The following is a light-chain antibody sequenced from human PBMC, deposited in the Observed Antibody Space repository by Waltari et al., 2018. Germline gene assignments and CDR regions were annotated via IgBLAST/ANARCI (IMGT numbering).Light chain of an antibody. J-gene: IGLJ3*02. V-gene: IGLV1-44*01. CDR3: AAWDDSLNGFWV. CDR2: SKN. CDR1: SSNIGSNT. Sequence: QSVLTQPPSASGTPGQRVTIPCSGSSSNIGSNTVNWYQQLTGTAPKLLTYSKNHRPSGVPDRFSGSKSGTSASLAISVLQSEDEADYDCAAWDDSLNGFWVFGGGTKLTVL.